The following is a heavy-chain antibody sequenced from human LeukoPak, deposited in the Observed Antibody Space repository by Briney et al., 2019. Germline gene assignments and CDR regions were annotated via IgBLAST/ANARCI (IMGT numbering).Heavy chain of an antibody. V-gene: IGHV1-2*06. J-gene: IGHJ4*02. D-gene: IGHD2-8*01. CDR1: GYTFTGYY. Sequence: ASVKVSCKASGYTFTGYYMHWVRQAPGQGLEWMGRINPNSGGTNYAQKFQGRVTMTRDTSISTACMELSRLRSDDTAVYYCARGSHRSIVLMVYEKYYFDYWGQGTLVTVSS. CDR2: INPNSGGT. CDR3: ARGSHRSIVLMVYEKYYFDY.